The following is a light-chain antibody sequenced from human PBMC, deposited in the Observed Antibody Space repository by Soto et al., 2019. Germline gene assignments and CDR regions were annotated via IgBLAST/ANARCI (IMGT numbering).Light chain of an antibody. CDR1: QSVGSSY. CDR3: QQYGISPPNT. V-gene: IGKV3-20*01. J-gene: IGKJ5*01. Sequence: EIVLTQSPGTLSLSPGERATLSCRASQSVGSSYLAWYQQKPGQAPRLLIYAASSRATGVPERFSGSGSGTDFTLTISRLDPEDFAVYYCQQYGISPPNTFGRGTRLEIK. CDR2: AAS.